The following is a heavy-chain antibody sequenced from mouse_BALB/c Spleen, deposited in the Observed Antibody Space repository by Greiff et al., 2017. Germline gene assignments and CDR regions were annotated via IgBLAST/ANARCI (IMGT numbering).Heavy chain of an antibody. D-gene: IGHD4-1*01. J-gene: IGHJ1*01. V-gene: IGHV3-2*02. Sequence: EVKLMESGPGLVKPSQSLSLTCTVTGYSITSDYAWNWIRQFPGNKLEWMGYISYSGSTSYNPSLKSRISITRDTSKNQFFLQLNSVTTEDTATYYCATNSYWYFDVWGAGTTVTVSS. CDR3: ATNSYWYFDV. CDR1: GYSITSDYA. CDR2: ISYSGST.